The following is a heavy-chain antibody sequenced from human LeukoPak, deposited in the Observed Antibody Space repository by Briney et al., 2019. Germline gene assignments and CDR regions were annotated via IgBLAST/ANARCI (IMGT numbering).Heavy chain of an antibody. D-gene: IGHD3-3*01. CDR1: GSVSSDYA. V-gene: IGHV1-3*01. CDR2: IHVGKGDT. J-gene: IGHJ3*02. Sequence: ASVKVSCKVSGSVSSDYAVHWVCQAPGRGLEWMGWIHVGKGDTGSSQKLQGRVTITRDTSASTVYMELSSLRSEDTAVYYCAKAYGRRGYDFWSDHYILDAFDIWGQGTMVTVSS. CDR3: AKAYGRRGYDFWSDHYILDAFDI.